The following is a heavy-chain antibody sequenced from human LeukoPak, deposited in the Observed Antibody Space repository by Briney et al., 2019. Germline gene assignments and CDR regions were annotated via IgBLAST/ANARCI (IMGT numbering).Heavy chain of an antibody. Sequence: SETLSLTCTVSGDFITAYYWSWIRQPPGKGLEWIGYVYYSGSTEYNPSLRSRVTMSVDTSKNQFSLKLSSVTAADTAVYYCARDGGYIDYWGQGTLVTVSS. CDR1: GDFITAYY. J-gene: IGHJ4*02. D-gene: IGHD4-23*01. V-gene: IGHV4-59*12. CDR3: ARDGGYIDY. CDR2: VYYSGST.